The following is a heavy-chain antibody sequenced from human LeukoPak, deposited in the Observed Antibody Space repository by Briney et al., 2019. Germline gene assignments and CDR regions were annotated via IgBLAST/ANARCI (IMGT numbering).Heavy chain of an antibody. CDR2: INSDGSGA. Sequence: GGSLRLSCAASGFSFLSYWMPWVRQAPGKGLVWVSRINSDGSGALYADSVKGRFTISRDNAKNTLYLQMNSLRAEDTAVYYCSYDSSGYSSFDYWGQGTLVTVSS. CDR3: SYDSSGYSSFDY. D-gene: IGHD3-22*01. J-gene: IGHJ4*02. CDR1: GFSFLSYW. V-gene: IGHV3-74*03.